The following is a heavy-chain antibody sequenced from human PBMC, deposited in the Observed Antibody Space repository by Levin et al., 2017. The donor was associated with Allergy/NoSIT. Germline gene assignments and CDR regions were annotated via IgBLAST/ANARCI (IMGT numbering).Heavy chain of an antibody. V-gene: IGHV3-30*18. CDR3: AKDGDNTLYGWAGYFDY. CDR2: ISYDGSNI. D-gene: IGHD3-16*01. Sequence: GESLKISCAASGFTFNTYAMHWVRQAPGEGLEWVALISYDGSNIFYADSVKGRFTISRDNSKNTVYLQMNSLRAEDTAVYYCAKDGDNTLYGWAGYFDYWGQGILVTVSS. J-gene: IGHJ4*02. CDR1: GFTFNTYA.